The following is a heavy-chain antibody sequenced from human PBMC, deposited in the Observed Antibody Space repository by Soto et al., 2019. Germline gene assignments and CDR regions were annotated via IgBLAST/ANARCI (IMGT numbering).Heavy chain of an antibody. CDR2: ITSTSSPI. Sequence: PGGSLRLSCAASGFTFSPYSMNWVRQAPGKGLEWIAYITSTSSPIHYADSVQGRFTISRDNARNSVHLQMSSLRDEDTAVYYCAKDLPEITGTTNFDYWGQGTRVTVSS. CDR3: AKDLPEITGTTNFDY. CDR1: GFTFSPYS. D-gene: IGHD1-7*01. V-gene: IGHV3-48*02. J-gene: IGHJ4*02.